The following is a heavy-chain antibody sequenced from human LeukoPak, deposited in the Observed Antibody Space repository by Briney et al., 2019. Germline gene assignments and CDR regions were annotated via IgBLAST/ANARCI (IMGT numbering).Heavy chain of an antibody. CDR1: GGSFSGYY. J-gene: IGHJ4*02. Sequence: SETLSLTCAVYGGSFSGYYWSRIRQPPGKGLEWIGEINHSGSTNYNPSLKSRVTISVDTSKNQFSLKLSSVTAADTAVYYCARFRKYYYGSGSYPFDYWGQGTLVTVSS. CDR2: INHSGST. D-gene: IGHD3-10*01. CDR3: ARFRKYYYGSGSYPFDY. V-gene: IGHV4-34*01.